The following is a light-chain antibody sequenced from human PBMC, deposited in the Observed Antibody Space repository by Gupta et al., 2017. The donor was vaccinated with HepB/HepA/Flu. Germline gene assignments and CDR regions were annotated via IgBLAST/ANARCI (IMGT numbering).Light chain of an antibody. Sequence: IQTTQTPSPLSASVGDRVTITCRASQSVSTYLCWYQHEPGKAPDLLIYAASSLQSGVPSRFSGSGSGTDFTLTIDSLQPEDFATYYCQQSHSTPLTFGGGTKVEIK. CDR3: QQSHSTPLT. J-gene: IGKJ4*01. CDR2: AAS. V-gene: IGKV1-39*01. CDR1: QSVSTY.